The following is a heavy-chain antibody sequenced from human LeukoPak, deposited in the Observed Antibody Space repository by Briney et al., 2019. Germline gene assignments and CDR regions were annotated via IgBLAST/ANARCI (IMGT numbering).Heavy chain of an antibody. V-gene: IGHV3-64D*06. D-gene: IGHD6-13*01. CDR1: GFTFSSYA. Sequence: GGSLRLSCSASGFTFSSYAMHWVRQATGMEPEYVSVISSYGDKTYYADSVKGRFTISRDNSKNTVSLQMSSLRPEDTAVYYCVKDLYKGDTSTWYYFDYWGQGTLVTVSS. CDR3: VKDLYKGDTSTWYYFDY. CDR2: ISSYGDKT. J-gene: IGHJ4*02.